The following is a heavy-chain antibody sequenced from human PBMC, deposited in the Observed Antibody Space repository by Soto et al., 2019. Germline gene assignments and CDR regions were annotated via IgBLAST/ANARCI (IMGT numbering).Heavy chain of an antibody. V-gene: IGHV3-23*01. D-gene: IGHD5-12*01. CDR3: AKDGSWLQLTDLGYYFDY. Sequence: EVQLLESGGGLVQPGGSLRLSCAASGFTFSSYAMSWVRQAPGKGLEWVSAISGSGGSTYYADSVKGRFTISRDNSKNTLYLQMNSLRAEDTAVYYCAKDGSWLQLTDLGYYFDYWGQGTLVTVSS. CDR1: GFTFSSYA. J-gene: IGHJ4*02. CDR2: ISGSGGST.